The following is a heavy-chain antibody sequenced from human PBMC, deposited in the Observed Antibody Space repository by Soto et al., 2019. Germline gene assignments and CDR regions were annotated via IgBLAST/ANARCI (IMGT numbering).Heavy chain of an antibody. CDR3: ATMVSSWGESLDF. J-gene: IGHJ4*02. Sequence: QVRLEQSGAEVKTPGASVTVSCTTSGKTSTGYYVHWLRQAPGQCLEWMGWLNPNSGGTKFAQKFQGRVTMTRDTSIKTVYINVPNLTSDDSAVYDCATMVSSWGESLDFWGQGTRVIVSS. CDR1: GKTSTGYY. D-gene: IGHD6-13*01. CDR2: LNPNSGGT. V-gene: IGHV1-2*02.